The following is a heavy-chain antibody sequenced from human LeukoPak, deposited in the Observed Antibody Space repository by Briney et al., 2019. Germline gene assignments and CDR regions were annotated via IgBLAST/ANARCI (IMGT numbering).Heavy chain of an antibody. D-gene: IGHD1-26*01. CDR2: INWNGGST. V-gene: IGHV3-20*04. CDR3: ARGGPPYYYYMDV. Sequence: PGGSLRLSCAASGFTFDDYGMSWVRQAPGRGLEWVSGINWNGGSTGYADSVKGRFTISRDNAKNSLYLQMNSLRAEDTALYYCARGGPPYYYYMDVWGKGTTLTVSS. J-gene: IGHJ6*03. CDR1: GFTFDDYG.